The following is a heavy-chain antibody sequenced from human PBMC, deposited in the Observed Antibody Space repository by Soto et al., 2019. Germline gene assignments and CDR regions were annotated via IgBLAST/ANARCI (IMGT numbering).Heavy chain of an antibody. CDR3: ARAGYSYGQYYFDY. CDR2: IIPIFGTA. CDR1: GGTFSSYA. V-gene: IGHV1-69*01. J-gene: IGHJ4*02. Sequence: QVQLVQSGAEVKKPGSSAKVSCKASGGTFSSYAISWVRQAPGQGLEWMGGIIPIFGTANYAQKFQGRVTITADESTSTAYMELSSLRSEDTAVYYCARAGYSYGQYYFDYWGQGTLVTVSS. D-gene: IGHD5-18*01.